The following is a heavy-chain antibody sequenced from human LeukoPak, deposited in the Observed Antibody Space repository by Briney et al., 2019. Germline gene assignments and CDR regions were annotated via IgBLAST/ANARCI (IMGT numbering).Heavy chain of an antibody. V-gene: IGHV5-51*01. Sequence: GESLKICCKGSKYSFTRYWIGWVRQMPGKGLEWMRIIYPGASDTSYSPSFLGQVTISGDKSISTAYLQWSSLKASGTAMYYCARQGDYGDYPGGYWGQGTLVTVSS. CDR1: KYSFTRYW. CDR2: IYPGASDT. D-gene: IGHD4-17*01. J-gene: IGHJ4*02. CDR3: ARQGDYGDYPGGY.